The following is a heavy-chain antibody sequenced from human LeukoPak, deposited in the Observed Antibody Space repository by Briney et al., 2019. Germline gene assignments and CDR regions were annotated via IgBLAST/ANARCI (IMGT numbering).Heavy chain of an antibody. V-gene: IGHV3-23*01. CDR3: VKRTMSAFDQ. Sequence: GGSLRLSCAASGFPFSTYAMNWVRQDPDKGLEWIAGISGKGNGTYYADSVKGRFTISRDNSKNTLFLQMISLRREDTATYWCVKRTMSAFDQWGQGILVTVSS. CDR1: GFPFSTYA. CDR2: ISGKGNGT. J-gene: IGHJ4*02.